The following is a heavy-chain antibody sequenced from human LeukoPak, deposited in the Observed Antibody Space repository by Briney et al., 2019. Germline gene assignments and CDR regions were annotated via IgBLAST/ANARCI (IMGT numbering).Heavy chain of an antibody. V-gene: IGHV3-33*01. CDR3: ARDVRPTVGATPDY. J-gene: IGHJ4*02. D-gene: IGHD1-26*01. CDR2: IWYDGSSK. Sequence: GGSLRLPCAASGFTFSSYGMHWVRQAPGKGLEWVAVIWYDGSSKYYADSVKGRFTISRDNSKNTLYLQMNSLRAEDAAVYYCARDVRPTVGATPDYWGQGTLVTVSS. CDR1: GFTFSSYG.